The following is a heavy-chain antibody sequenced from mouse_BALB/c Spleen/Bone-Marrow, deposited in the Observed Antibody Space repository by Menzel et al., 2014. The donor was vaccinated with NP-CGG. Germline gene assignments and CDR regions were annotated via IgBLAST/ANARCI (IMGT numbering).Heavy chain of an antibody. CDR2: ISSGGIYT. Sequence: EVKLMESGGGLVKPGGSLKLSCAASGFTFSSYAMSWVRQSPEKRLEWVAEISSGGIYTYYPDIVTGRFTISRDNARNTLYLEMSSLRSEDTAMYYCVRRGKEAMDYWGQGTSVTVSS. D-gene: IGHD2-1*01. V-gene: IGHV5-9-4*01. J-gene: IGHJ4*01. CDR1: GFTFSSYA. CDR3: VRRGKEAMDY.